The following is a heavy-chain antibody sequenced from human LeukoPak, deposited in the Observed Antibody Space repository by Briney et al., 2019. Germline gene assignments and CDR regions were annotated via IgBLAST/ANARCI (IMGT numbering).Heavy chain of an antibody. CDR3: AREKYDILTGYYYFDY. J-gene: IGHJ4*02. V-gene: IGHV3-66*01. CDR2: IYSGGST. D-gene: IGHD3-9*01. Sequence: GGSLRLSCAASGFTVSSYYMSWVRQAPGKGLEWVSVIYSGGSTYYADSVKGRFTIPRDNSKNTLYLQMNSLRAEDTAVYYCAREKYDILTGYYYFDYWGQGTLVTVSS. CDR1: GFTVSSYY.